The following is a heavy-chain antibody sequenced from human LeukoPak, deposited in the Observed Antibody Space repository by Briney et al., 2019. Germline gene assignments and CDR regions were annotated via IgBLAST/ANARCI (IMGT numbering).Heavy chain of an antibody. J-gene: IGHJ4*02. Sequence: GGSLRLSCAASGFTLSSYSMNWVRQAPGKGLEWVSSISSSSSYIYYADSVKGRFTISRDNAKNSLYLQMNSLRAEDTAVYYCARDLNWGFDYWGQGTLVSVSS. CDR3: ARDLNWGFDY. D-gene: IGHD7-27*01. CDR1: GFTLSSYS. V-gene: IGHV3-21*01. CDR2: ISSSSSYI.